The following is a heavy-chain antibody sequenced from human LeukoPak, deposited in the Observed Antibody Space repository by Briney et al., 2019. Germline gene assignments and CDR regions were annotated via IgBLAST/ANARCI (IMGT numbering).Heavy chain of an antibody. J-gene: IGHJ3*02. CDR2: IYYSGNT. CDR3: ASHYFDDAFDI. D-gene: IGHD3-10*01. Sequence: SETLSLTCTVSGGSISNYYWSWVRQPPGKGLEWIGYIYYSGNTKYNPSLKSRVTISVDTSKNQFSLKLSSVTAADTAVYYCASHYFDDAFDIWGRGTMVTVSS. V-gene: IGHV4-59*08. CDR1: GGSISNYY.